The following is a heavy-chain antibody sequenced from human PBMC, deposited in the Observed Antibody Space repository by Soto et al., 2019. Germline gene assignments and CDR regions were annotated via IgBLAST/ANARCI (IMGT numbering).Heavy chain of an antibody. CDR1: GYTFTSYG. Sequence: QVHLVQSGAEVKKPGASVKVSCKASGYTFTSYGITWVRQAPGQGLEWMGWISAHNGNTDYAQKLQGRVIVTRDTSTSTAYMERRSLRADDTDVYYCARGRYGAYWGQGALVTVSS. D-gene: IGHD3-10*01. CDR3: ARGRYGAY. V-gene: IGHV1-18*01. J-gene: IGHJ4*02. CDR2: ISAHNGNT.